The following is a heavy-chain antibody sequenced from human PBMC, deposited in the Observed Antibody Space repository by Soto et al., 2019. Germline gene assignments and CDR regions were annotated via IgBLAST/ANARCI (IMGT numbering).Heavy chain of an antibody. CDR3: ASWDYDVLTGFSYDD. V-gene: IGHV1-69*01. J-gene: IGHJ4*02. CDR2: IIPMIRRT. CDR1: GGTFNNYG. D-gene: IGHD3-9*01. Sequence: QVQLVQSGAEVKKPGSSVKVSCKASGGTFNNYGMGWVRQAPGQGLEWMGGIIPMIRRTNYAQKFQGRVTLTTDASRSTAYMELRILRSEDTAVYYCASWDYDVLTGFSYDDCVQGTLVTVSS.